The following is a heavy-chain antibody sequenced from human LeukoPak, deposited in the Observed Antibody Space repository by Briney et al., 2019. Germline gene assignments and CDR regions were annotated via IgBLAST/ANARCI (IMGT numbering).Heavy chain of an antibody. J-gene: IGHJ5*02. CDR2: INPNSGGT. D-gene: IGHD3-3*01. CDR1: GYTFTGYY. CDR3: ARDPSYDFWSGYLYNWFDP. Sequence: ASAKVSCKASGYTFTGYYMHWVRQAPGQGLEWMGWINPNSGGTNYAQKFQGRVTMTRDTSISTAYMELSRLRSDDTAVYYCARDPSYDFWSGYLYNWFDPWGQGTLVTVSS. V-gene: IGHV1-2*02.